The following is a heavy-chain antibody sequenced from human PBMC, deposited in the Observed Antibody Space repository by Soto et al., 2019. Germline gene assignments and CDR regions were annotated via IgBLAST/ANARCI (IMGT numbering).Heavy chain of an antibody. CDR1: GFTFSSYA. V-gene: IGHV3-23*01. J-gene: IGHJ6*03. Sequence: PGGSLRLSCAASGFTFSSYAMSWVRQAPGKGLEWVSAISGSGGSTYYADSVKGRFTISRDSSKNTLYLQMNSLRAEDTAVYYCAKGTLTGVYYYYYMDVWGKGTTVTVSS. D-gene: IGHD7-27*01. CDR3: AKGTLTGVYYYYYMDV. CDR2: ISGSGGST.